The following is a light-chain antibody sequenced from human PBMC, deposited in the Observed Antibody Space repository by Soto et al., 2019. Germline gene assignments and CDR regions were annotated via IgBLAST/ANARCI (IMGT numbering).Light chain of an antibody. J-gene: IGKJ4*01. V-gene: IGKV2-28*01. CDR1: QSLLHSNGYNY. Sequence: DIVMTQSPLSLPVTPGEPASISCRSSQSLLHSNGYNYLDWYLQKPGQSPQLLIYLGSNRASGVPDRFSGSGSGTDSTLKSSRVEAEDVGVYYCMQALQTPLTFGGGTKVDIK. CDR3: MQALQTPLT. CDR2: LGS.